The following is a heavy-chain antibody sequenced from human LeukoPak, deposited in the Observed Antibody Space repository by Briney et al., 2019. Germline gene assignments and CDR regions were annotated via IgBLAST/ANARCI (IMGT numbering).Heavy chain of an antibody. CDR3: ARASYYYDTSGLGALDI. CDR2: ISYDGSNK. CDR1: GFTFSSYG. Sequence: GRSLRLSCAASGFTFSSYGMHWVRQAPGKGLEWVAVISYDGSNKYYADSVKGRFTISRDSAKKSLYLQMNSLRTEDTALYYCARASYYYDTSGLGALDIWGQGTLVTVSS. V-gene: IGHV3-30*03. D-gene: IGHD3-22*01. J-gene: IGHJ3*02.